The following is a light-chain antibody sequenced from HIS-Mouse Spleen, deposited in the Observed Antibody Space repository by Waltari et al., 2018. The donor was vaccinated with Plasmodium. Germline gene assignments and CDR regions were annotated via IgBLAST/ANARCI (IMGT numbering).Light chain of an antibody. CDR1: SSDVGGYNY. CDR3: SSYAGSNNLV. J-gene: IGLJ2*01. CDR2: EVS. V-gene: IGLV2-8*01. Sequence: QSALTQPPSASGSPGQSVTISCTGTSSDVGGYNYVSWYQPHPGKAPKPMSYEVSKRPSGVPDLFSGSKAGNTASLTVSGLQAEDEADYYCSSYAGSNNLVFGGGTKLTVL.